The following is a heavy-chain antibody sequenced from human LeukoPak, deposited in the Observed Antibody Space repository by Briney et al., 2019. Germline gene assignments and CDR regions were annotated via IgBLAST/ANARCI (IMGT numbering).Heavy chain of an antibody. D-gene: IGHD2-2*01. Sequence: PETLSPSSTVSGGSISSSSYYWGWIRQPPGKGLEWIGSIYYSGSTYYNPSLKSRVTISVDTSKNQFSLKLSSVTAADTAVYYCARPQGYQLLDFEYWGQGTLVRVSS. J-gene: IGHJ4*02. CDR1: GGSISSSSYY. V-gene: IGHV4-39*01. CDR3: ARPQGYQLLDFEY. CDR2: IYYSGST.